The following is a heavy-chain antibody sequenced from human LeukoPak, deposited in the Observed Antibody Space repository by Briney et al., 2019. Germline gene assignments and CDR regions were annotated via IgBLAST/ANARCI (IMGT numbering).Heavy chain of an antibody. D-gene: IGHD4-17*01. J-gene: IGHJ5*02. V-gene: IGHV3-15*01. Sequence: GGSLRLSCAASGFTFSSYWMSWVRQAPGKGLEWVGRIKSKTDGGTTDYAAPVKGRFTISRDDSKNTLYLQMNSLKTEDTAVYYCTTDGQDGDYVGALEDWFDPWGQGTLVTVSS. CDR2: IKSKTDGGTT. CDR3: TTDGQDGDYVGALEDWFDP. CDR1: GFTFSSYW.